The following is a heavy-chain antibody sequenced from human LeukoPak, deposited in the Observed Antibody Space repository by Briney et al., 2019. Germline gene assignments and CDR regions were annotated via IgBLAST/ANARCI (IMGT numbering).Heavy chain of an antibody. CDR2: IYYTGST. CDR1: GGSISNYY. V-gene: IGHV4-59*01. J-gene: IGHJ6*03. Sequence: PSETLSLTCTVSGGSISNYYWSWIRQPPGEGLEWIGYIYYTGSTNYNPSLKRRVTISVDTSKNQFSLNLNSVTAADTAEYYCARAPGSAYYPYYYMDVWGTGTTVTVSS. CDR3: ARAPGSAYYPYYYMDV. D-gene: IGHD6-19*01.